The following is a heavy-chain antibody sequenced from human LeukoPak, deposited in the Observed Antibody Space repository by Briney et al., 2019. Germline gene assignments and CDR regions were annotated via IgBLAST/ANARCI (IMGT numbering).Heavy chain of an antibody. D-gene: IGHD3-3*01. Sequence: GGSLRLSCTASGFSFDDYAMHWVRQAPGKGLQWVSGIGWNGGGIVYADSVKGRFTISRDNAKNSLYLQMNSLRAEDTAVYYCARGKDYDFWSEDWFDPWGQGTLVTVSS. J-gene: IGHJ5*02. CDR2: IGWNGGGI. CDR3: ARGKDYDFWSEDWFDP. CDR1: GFSFDDYA. V-gene: IGHV3-9*01.